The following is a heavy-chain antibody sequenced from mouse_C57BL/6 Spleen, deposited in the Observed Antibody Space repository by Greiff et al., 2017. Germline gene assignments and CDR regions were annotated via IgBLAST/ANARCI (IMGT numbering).Heavy chain of an antibody. CDR1: GYTFTSYW. Sequence: VQLQQSGAELVKPGASVMMSCKASGYTFTSYWITWVKQRPGQGLEWIGDIYPGSGSTNYNEKFKSKATLTVDTSSSTAYMQLSSLTSEDSAVYYCARRRIYDDYDDWFAYWGQGTLVTVSA. CDR3: ARRRIYDDYDDWFAY. J-gene: IGHJ3*01. D-gene: IGHD2-4*01. V-gene: IGHV1-55*01. CDR2: IYPGSGST.